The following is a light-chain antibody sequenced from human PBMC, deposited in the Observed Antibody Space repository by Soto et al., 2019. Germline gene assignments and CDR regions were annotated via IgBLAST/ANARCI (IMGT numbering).Light chain of an antibody. V-gene: IGLV2-23*02. CDR1: SSDVGIYNL. CDR2: EVS. J-gene: IGLJ3*02. CDR3: CSYAGSGTLV. Sequence: QPASVSGSPGQSITISCTGTSSDVGIYNLVSWYQQHPAKGLKLMIHEVSKRPSGASNRFSGSKSGNTASLTISGLQAEDEADYYCCSYAGSGTLVFGGGTKLTVL.